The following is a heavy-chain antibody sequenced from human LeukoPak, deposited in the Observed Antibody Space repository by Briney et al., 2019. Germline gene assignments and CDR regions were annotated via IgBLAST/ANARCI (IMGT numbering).Heavy chain of an antibody. D-gene: IGHD6-6*01. J-gene: IGHJ4*02. CDR1: GYTLTELS. V-gene: IGHV1-46*01. CDR2: ISPSGGST. Sequence: GASVKVSCKVSGYTLTELSMHWVRQAPGQGPEWMGVISPSGGSTTYAQKFQGRVTLTRDMSTSTDYLELSSLRSEDTAVYYCAREGAARSFDYWGQGTLVTVSS. CDR3: AREGAARSFDY.